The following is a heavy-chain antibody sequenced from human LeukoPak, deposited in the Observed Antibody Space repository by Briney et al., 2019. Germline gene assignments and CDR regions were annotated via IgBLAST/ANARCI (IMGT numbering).Heavy chain of an antibody. CDR2: ISWNSDNI. Sequence: PGRSLRLSCAGSGFTFDDYAMHWVRQAPGKGLEWVSGISWNSDNIGYADSVKGRFTISRDNAKNSLYLQMNSLRAEDTALYYCARHQSPVDYWGQGTLVTVSS. CDR1: GFTFDDYA. CDR3: ARHQSPVDY. V-gene: IGHV3-9*01. J-gene: IGHJ4*02. D-gene: IGHD2-2*01.